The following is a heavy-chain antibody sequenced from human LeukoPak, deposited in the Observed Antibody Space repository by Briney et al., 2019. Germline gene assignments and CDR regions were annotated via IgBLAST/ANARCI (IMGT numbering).Heavy chain of an antibody. J-gene: IGHJ4*02. CDR2: MNPNSGNT. V-gene: IGHV1-8*01. Sequence: ASVKVSCKASGYTFTSYDINWVRQATGQGLEWMGWMNPNSGNTGYAQKFQGRVTMTRDMSTSTVYMELSSLRSEDTAVYYCARELTGASIRHFDYWGQGTLVTVSS. CDR1: GYTFTSYD. D-gene: IGHD2-21*01. CDR3: ARELTGASIRHFDY.